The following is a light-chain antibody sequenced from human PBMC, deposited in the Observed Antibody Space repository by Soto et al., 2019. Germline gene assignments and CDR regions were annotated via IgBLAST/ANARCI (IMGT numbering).Light chain of an antibody. J-gene: IGLJ1*01. V-gene: IGLV1-47*02. CDR1: TSNIGTFY. Sequence: QAVLTQPPSASSTPGQTVTISCSGSTSNIGTFYVYWYQHLPGTAPKLLIYLGDQRASGVSDRFSGSKSGTSASLAINGLRSDDEADYYCAAWYDNLKAYVFGRGTKLTVL. CDR3: AAWYDNLKAYV. CDR2: LGD.